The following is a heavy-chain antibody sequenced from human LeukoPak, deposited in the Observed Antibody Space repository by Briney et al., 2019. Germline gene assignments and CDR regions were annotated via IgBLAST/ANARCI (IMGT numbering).Heavy chain of an antibody. Sequence: GGSLRLSCAASGFTFSNAWMSWVRQAPGKGLVWVSHINNDGSSTKYADSVKGRFTISRDNAKNTLYLQMNSLRVEDTAVYYCVSRILTSFDNWGQGTLVTVSS. CDR3: VSRILTSFDN. V-gene: IGHV3-74*03. CDR1: GFTFSNAW. D-gene: IGHD2/OR15-2a*01. J-gene: IGHJ4*02. CDR2: INNDGSST.